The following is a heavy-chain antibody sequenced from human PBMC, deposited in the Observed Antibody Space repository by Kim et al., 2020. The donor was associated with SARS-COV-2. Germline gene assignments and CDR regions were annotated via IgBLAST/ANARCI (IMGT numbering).Heavy chain of an antibody. CDR1: GFTFSDYY. Sequence: GGSLRLSCAASGFTFSDYYMSWIRQAPGKGLEWVSYISSSSSYTNYADSVKGRFTISRDNAKNSLYLQMNSLRAEDTAVYYCARYYYGSGSYRGTWFDPWGQGTLVTVSS. J-gene: IGHJ5*02. D-gene: IGHD3-10*01. V-gene: IGHV3-11*06. CDR3: ARYYYGSGSYRGTWFDP. CDR2: ISSSSSYT.